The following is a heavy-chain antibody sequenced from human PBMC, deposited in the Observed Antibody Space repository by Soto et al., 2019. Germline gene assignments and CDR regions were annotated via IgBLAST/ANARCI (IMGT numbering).Heavy chain of an antibody. D-gene: IGHD6-13*01. Sequence: EVQLVESGGGLVQPGGSLRLSCAASGFTFSSYDMHWVRQVAGKGLEWVSAIGVAGDTYYPDSVKGRFTISRENAKNSLSLQMNSRRAEDTAVYYCASGGWGSSWYEGGSRIDYWGQGTLVTVSS. CDR3: ASGGWGSSWYEGGSRIDY. CDR1: GFTFSSYD. V-gene: IGHV3-13*01. CDR2: IGVAGDT. J-gene: IGHJ4*02.